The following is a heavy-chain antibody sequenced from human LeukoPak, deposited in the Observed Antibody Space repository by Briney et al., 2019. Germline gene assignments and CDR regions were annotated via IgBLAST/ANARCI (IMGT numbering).Heavy chain of an antibody. CDR2: ISYSGST. J-gene: IGHJ2*01. D-gene: IGHD4-17*01. CDR1: GGSISSYY. V-gene: IGHV4-59*08. Sequence: SETLSLTCTVSGGSISSYYWSWIRQPPGKGLEWIGYISYSGSTNYNPPLKSRVTISVDMSKNHFSLKLSSVTAADTAVYYCARRHGTVTTSHWYFDLWGRGILVTVSS. CDR3: ARRHGTVTTSHWYFDL.